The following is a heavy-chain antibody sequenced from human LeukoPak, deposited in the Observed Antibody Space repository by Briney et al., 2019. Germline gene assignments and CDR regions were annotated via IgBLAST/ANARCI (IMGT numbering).Heavy chain of an antibody. D-gene: IGHD6-13*01. V-gene: IGHV3-23*01. CDR1: GFTFSSYA. J-gene: IGHJ4*02. Sequence: TGGSLRLSCAASGFTFSSYAMTWVRQAPGKGLEWVSSISGSGGTTYFADSVKGRFTISRDNSENTLYLQMNSLRAEDTAVYYCAREVGYPDYWGQGTLVTVSS. CDR2: ISGSGGTT. CDR3: AREVGYPDY.